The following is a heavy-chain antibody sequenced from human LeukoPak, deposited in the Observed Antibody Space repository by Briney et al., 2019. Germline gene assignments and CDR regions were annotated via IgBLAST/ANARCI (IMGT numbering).Heavy chain of an antibody. V-gene: IGHV4-61*01. D-gene: IGHD3-3*01. CDR2: IYYSGST. Sequence: PSETLSLTCTVSGGSVSSGSYYWSWIRQPPGKGLEWIGYIYYSGSTNYNPSLKSRVTISVDTSKNQFSLKLSSVTAADTAVYYCARASPGLYDFWSGYYPALMVGHWFDPWGQGTLVTVSS. CDR1: GGSVSSGSYY. J-gene: IGHJ5*02. CDR3: ARASPGLYDFWSGYYPALMVGHWFDP.